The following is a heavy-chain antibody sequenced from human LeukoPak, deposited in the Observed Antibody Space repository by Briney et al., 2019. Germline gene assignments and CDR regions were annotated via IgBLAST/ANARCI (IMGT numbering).Heavy chain of an antibody. D-gene: IGHD6-13*01. Sequence: ASVKVSCKASGYTFTSYGISWVRQAPGQGREWMGWISAYYGNTNYAQEIQGRVTMTTETSTRTGYMELRSLGSDDTAVYYCARDYGSSWYDMGYWGQGTLVTVSS. V-gene: IGHV1-18*01. CDR2: ISAYYGNT. CDR3: ARDYGSSWYDMGY. CDR1: GYTFTSYG. J-gene: IGHJ4*02.